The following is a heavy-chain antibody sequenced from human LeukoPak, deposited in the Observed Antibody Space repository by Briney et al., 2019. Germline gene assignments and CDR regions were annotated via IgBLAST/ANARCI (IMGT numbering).Heavy chain of an antibody. CDR2: IYYSGST. CDR1: GGSISSYY. J-gene: IGHJ5*02. D-gene: IGHD3-10*01. V-gene: IGHV4-59*12. CDR3: SRGVRGVIRGNWFDP. Sequence: SETLSLTCTVSGGSISSYYWSWIRQPPGKGLEWIGYIYYSGSTNYNPSLKSRVTISVDKSKNQFSLKLSSVTAADTAVYYCSRGVRGVIRGNWFDPWGQGTLVTVSS.